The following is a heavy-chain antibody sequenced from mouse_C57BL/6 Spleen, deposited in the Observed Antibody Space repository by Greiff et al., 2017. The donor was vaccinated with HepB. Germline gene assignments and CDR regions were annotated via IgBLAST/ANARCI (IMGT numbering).Heavy chain of an antibody. Sequence: EVQLQQSGAELVRPGASVKLSCTASGFNIKDDYMHWVKQRPEQGLEWIGWIDPENGDTEYASKFQGKATITADPSSNTAYLQLSSLTSEDTAVYYCTPMTTVGYWGQGTTLTVSS. V-gene: IGHV14-4*01. CDR2: IDPENGDT. CDR1: GFNIKDDY. CDR3: TPMTTVGY. D-gene: IGHD1-1*01. J-gene: IGHJ2*01.